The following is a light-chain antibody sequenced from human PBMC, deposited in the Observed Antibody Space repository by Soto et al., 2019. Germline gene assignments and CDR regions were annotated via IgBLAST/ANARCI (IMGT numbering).Light chain of an antibody. J-gene: IGKJ3*01. Sequence: EIVMTQSPATLSVSPGERATLSCRARQSISSNLAWYQQKPGQAPRLLIYDASTRATDIPARFSGSGSGTEFTLSISSLHSEDLAVYYCQQYNNWRFTFGPGTKVDIK. CDR1: QSISSN. CDR3: QQYNNWRFT. CDR2: DAS. V-gene: IGKV3-15*01.